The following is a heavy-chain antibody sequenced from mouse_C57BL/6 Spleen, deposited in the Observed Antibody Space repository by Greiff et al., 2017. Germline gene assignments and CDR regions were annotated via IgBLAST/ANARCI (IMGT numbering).Heavy chain of an antibody. J-gene: IGHJ4*01. CDR1: GYSFTGYY. D-gene: IGHD1-1*01. V-gene: IGHV1-42*01. Sequence: EVQLQQSGPELVKPGASVKISCKASGYSFTGYYMNWVKQSPEKSLEWIGEINPSTGGTTYNQKFKAKATLTVDKSSSTAYMQLKILTSDDSAVYYCAREGYDGSSYGDYYAMDYWGQGTSVTVSS. CDR3: AREGYDGSSYGDYYAMDY. CDR2: INPSTGGT.